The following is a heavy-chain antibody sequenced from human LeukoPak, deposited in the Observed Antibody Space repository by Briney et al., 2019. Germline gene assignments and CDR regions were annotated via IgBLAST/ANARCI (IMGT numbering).Heavy chain of an antibody. Sequence: PSETLSLTCSVSGYSISSGYYWGWIRQPPGKGLEWIGNIYHDGNTYYNPSLKSRVTISVDTSKNQFSLRLSSVTAADTAVYYCARDTYYYDSSGYSVLDPWGQGTLVTVSS. J-gene: IGHJ5*02. CDR3: ARDTYYYDSSGYSVLDP. CDR1: GYSISSGYY. D-gene: IGHD3-22*01. V-gene: IGHV4-38-2*02. CDR2: IYHDGNT.